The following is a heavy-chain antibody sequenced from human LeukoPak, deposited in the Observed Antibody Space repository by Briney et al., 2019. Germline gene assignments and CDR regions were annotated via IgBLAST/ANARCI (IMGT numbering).Heavy chain of an antibody. CDR3: ASDAIVGAGPDAFDI. CDR2: IYYSGST. D-gene: IGHD1-26*01. J-gene: IGHJ3*02. CDR1: GGSISSYY. Sequence: PSETLSLTCTVSGGSISSYYWSWIRQPPGKGLEWIGYIYYSGSTNYNPSLKSRVTISVDTSKNQFSLKLSSVTAADTAVYYCASDAIVGAGPDAFDIWGQGTMVTVSS. V-gene: IGHV4-59*08.